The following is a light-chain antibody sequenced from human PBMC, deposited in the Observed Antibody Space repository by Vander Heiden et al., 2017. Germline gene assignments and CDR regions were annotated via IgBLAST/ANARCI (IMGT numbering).Light chain of an antibody. CDR1: NIGSKR. Sequence: SYVLTQPPSVSVAPGQPARSTGGGNNIGSKRVHWYQQKPGKAPVLVVYDDSDRASGIPERFSGSNSGNTATLTISRVEAGDEADYYCQVWDSSSDHVVFGGGTKLTVL. V-gene: IGLV3-21*02. J-gene: IGLJ2*01. CDR3: QVWDSSSDHVV. CDR2: DDS.